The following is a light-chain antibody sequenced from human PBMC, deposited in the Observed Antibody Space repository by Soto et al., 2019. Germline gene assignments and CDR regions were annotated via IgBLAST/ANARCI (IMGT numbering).Light chain of an antibody. V-gene: IGLV2-14*01. J-gene: IGLJ1*01. Sequence: QSVLTQPASVSGTPGQSITISCTGTSSDVGGYKFVSWYQQHPGKAPKLMIYEVSNRPSGASSRFSGSKSGNTASLTISGLQAVVEADYYCGSYTGSTYVCATGPKVTV. CDR3: GSYTGSTYV. CDR1: SSDVGGYKF. CDR2: EVS.